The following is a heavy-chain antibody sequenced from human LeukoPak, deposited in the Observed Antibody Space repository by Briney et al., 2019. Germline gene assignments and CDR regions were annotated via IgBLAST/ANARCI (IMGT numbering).Heavy chain of an antibody. CDR2: IKQDGSEK. D-gene: IGHD3-3*01. V-gene: IGHV3-7*01. CDR3: ARASITIFGVVITAPLDY. Sequence: GGSLRLSCAASGFTFSSYWMSWVRQAPGKGLEWVANIKQDGSEKYYVDSVKGRFTISRDNAKNSLYLQMNSLRAEDTAVYYCARASITIFGVVITAPLDYWGQGTLVTVS. CDR1: GFTFSSYW. J-gene: IGHJ4*02.